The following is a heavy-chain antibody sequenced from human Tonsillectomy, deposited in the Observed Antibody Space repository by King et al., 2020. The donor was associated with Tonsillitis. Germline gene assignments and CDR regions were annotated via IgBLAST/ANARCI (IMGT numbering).Heavy chain of an antibody. J-gene: IGHJ4*02. CDR3: ARDVFRLASLDD. CDR2: ISYDGSNK. CDR1: GFTFSTYP. D-gene: IGHD3-9*01. V-gene: IGHV3-30*04. Sequence: VQLVESGGGVVQPGRSLRLSCAASGFTFSTYPMHWVRQAPGKGLEWVAVISYDGSNKYYADSVKGRFTISRDNSKNTLYLQMNSLRAEDTAVYYCARDVFRLASLDDWGQGTLVTVSS.